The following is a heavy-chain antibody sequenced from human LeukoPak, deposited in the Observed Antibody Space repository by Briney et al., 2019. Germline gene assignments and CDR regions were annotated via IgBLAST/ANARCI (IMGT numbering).Heavy chain of an antibody. V-gene: IGHV1-46*03. D-gene: IGHD2-2*01. CDR2: INRSGGST. J-gene: IGHJ4*02. CDR3: ARGEDIVVVPAAMAFDY. Sequence: ASVKISFKASGYTFTSYYMHWVRQTPGQRLEWMVLINRSGGSTSYAQKCQSRVTMTRDTSTSTVYMELSSLRSEDTAVYYCARGEDIVVVPAAMAFDYWGQGTLVTVSS. CDR1: GYTFTSYY.